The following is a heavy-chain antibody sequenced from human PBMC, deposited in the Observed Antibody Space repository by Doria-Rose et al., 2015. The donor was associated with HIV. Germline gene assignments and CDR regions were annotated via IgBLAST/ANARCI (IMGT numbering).Heavy chain of an antibody. V-gene: IGHV4-31*02. D-gene: IGHD1-20*01. CDR2: IYYSGST. J-gene: IGHJ4*02. Sequence: SWIRQPPGKGLEWIGYIYYSGSTYYNPSLKSRVTISVDTSKNQFSLKLSSVTAADTAVYYCARARITGTDYWGQGTLVTVSS. CDR3: ARARITGTDY.